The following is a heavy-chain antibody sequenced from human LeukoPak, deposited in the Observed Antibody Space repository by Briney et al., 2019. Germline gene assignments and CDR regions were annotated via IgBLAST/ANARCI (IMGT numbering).Heavy chain of an antibody. CDR1: GGSISSYY. Sequence: MPSETLSLTCTGSGGSISSYYWSWIRQPPGKGLEWIGYIYYSGSTNYNPSLKSRVTISVDTSKNQFSLKLSSVTAADTAVYYCARGPSRYCSSTSCYSFAFDIWGQGTMVTVSS. V-gene: IGHV4-59*01. CDR3: ARGPSRYCSSTSCYSFAFDI. CDR2: IYYSGST. D-gene: IGHD2-2*01. J-gene: IGHJ3*02.